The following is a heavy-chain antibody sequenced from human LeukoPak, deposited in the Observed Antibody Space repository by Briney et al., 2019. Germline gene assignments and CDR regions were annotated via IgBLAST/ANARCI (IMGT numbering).Heavy chain of an antibody. D-gene: IGHD2-2*01. CDR1: GYTFTSYG. J-gene: IGHJ4*02. CDR2: ISACNGNT. V-gene: IGHV1-18*01. Sequence: ASVKVSCKASGYTFTSYGISWVRQAPGQGLEWMGWISACNGNTNYAQKLQGRVTMTTDTSTSTAYMELRSLRSDDTAVYYCARPRGGYCSSTSCQLFDYWGQGTLVTVSS. CDR3: ARPRGGYCSSTSCQLFDY.